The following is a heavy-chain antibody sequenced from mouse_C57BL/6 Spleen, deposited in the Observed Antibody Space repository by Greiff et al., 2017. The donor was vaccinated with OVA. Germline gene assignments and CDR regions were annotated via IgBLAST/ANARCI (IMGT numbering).Heavy chain of an antibody. CDR1: GYTFTDYN. CDR3: ARVLQLVFDY. Sequence: VQLKESGPELVKPGASVKMSCKASGYTFTDYNMHWVKQSHGKSLEWIGYINPNNGGTSYNQKFKGKATLTVNKSSSTAYMELRSLTSEDSAVYYCARVLQLVFDYWGQGTTLTVSS. V-gene: IGHV1-22*01. D-gene: IGHD4-1*02. CDR2: INPNNGGT. J-gene: IGHJ2*01.